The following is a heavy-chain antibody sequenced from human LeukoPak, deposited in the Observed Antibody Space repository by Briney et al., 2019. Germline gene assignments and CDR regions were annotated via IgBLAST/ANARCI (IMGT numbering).Heavy chain of an antibody. D-gene: IGHD3/OR15-3a*01. CDR2: IYYSGST. V-gene: IGHV4-39*07. Sequence: PSETLSLTCTVSGGSISSSSYYWGWIRQPPGKGLEWIGSIYYSGSTYYNPSLKSRVTISVDTSKNQFSLKLSSVTAADTAVYYCARDGTGYYIGWFDPWGQGTLVTVSS. CDR3: ARDGTGYYIGWFDP. CDR1: GGSISSSSYY. J-gene: IGHJ5*02.